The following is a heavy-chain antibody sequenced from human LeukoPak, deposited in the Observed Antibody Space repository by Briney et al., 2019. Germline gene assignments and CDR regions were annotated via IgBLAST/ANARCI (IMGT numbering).Heavy chain of an antibody. CDR3: ARDSYDSSGYYPLFDY. V-gene: IGHV3-30-3*01. CDR2: ISYDGSNK. D-gene: IGHD3-22*01. J-gene: IGHJ4*02. Sequence: PGGSLRLSCAASGFTFSSYAMHWVRQAPGKGLEWGAVISYDGSNKYYADSVKGRFTISRDNSKNTLYLQMNSLRAEDTAVYYCARDSYDSSGYYPLFDYWGQGTLVTVSS. CDR1: GFTFSSYA.